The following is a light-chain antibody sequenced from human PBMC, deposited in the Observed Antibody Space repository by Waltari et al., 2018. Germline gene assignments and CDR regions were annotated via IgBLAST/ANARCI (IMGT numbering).Light chain of an antibody. J-gene: IGLJ1*01. V-gene: IGLV2-23*02. CDR2: EVS. CDR1: SSDVGSYNL. CDR3: CSYAGSSTYV. Sequence: QSALTQPASVSGSPGQSITISCTGTSSDVGSYNLVSWYQQHPGKAPTLMIYEVSQRPSGVSSRFSGSKSGNTASLTISGLQAEDEADYCCCSYAGSSTYVFGTGTKVTVL.